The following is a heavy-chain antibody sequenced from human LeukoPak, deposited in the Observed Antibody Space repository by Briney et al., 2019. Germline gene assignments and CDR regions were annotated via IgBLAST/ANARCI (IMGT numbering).Heavy chain of an antibody. Sequence: ASVKTSCKASGYTFTSYGISWVRQAPGQGLEWMGWISAYNGNTNYAQKLQGRVTMTTDTSTSTAYMELRSLRSDDTAVYYCARDPDAIFGVVIPTPPFDYWGQGTLVTVSS. J-gene: IGHJ4*02. CDR2: ISAYNGNT. D-gene: IGHD3-3*01. CDR1: GYTFTSYG. V-gene: IGHV1-18*01. CDR3: ARDPDAIFGVVIPTPPFDY.